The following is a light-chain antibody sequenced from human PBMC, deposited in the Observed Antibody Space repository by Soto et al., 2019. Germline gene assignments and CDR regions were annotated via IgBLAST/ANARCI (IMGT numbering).Light chain of an antibody. CDR3: QQSYSTPPT. J-gene: IGKJ1*01. CDR1: QSISSY. Sequence: DIQMTQSPSSLSASVGDRVTITCRASQSISSYLNWYQQKPGKAPKLLIYAASSLQSGVPSRFSGSVSGTEFTLSICFLQPEDFATYYCQQSYSTPPTFGQGTKV. CDR2: AAS. V-gene: IGKV1-39*01.